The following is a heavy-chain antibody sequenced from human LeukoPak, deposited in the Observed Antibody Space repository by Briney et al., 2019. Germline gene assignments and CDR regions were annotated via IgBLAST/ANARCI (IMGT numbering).Heavy chain of an antibody. CDR1: GYSLTELS. J-gene: IGHJ5*02. Sequence: ASVKVSCKVSGYSLTELSMHWVRQAPGKGLEWMGGFDPKDGETIYAQKFQGRVTMTEDTSTDTAYMELSSLRAEDTAVYYCAKAGVAWRIPAQNWFDPWGQGTLVTVSS. CDR3: AKAGVAWRIPAQNWFDP. V-gene: IGHV1-24*01. CDR2: FDPKDGET. D-gene: IGHD2-15*01.